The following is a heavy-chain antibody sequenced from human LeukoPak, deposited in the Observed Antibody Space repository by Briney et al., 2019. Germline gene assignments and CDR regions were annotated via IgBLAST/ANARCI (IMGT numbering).Heavy chain of an antibody. J-gene: IGHJ4*02. Sequence: QPGGSLRLSCAASGFTFGSYWIHWVRQAPGKGLVWVSRVNNDGSSTTYADTVKGRFTISRDNVKNTVYLQMNSLRDEDTAVYYCARDMNDGAYWGYFDYWGQGALVTVSS. D-gene: IGHD4-17*01. CDR1: GFTFGSYW. CDR3: ARDMNDGAYWGYFDY. V-gene: IGHV3-74*03. CDR2: VNNDGSST.